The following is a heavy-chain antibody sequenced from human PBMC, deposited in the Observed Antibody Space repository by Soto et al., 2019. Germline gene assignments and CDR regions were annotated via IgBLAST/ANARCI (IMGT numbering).Heavy chain of an antibody. CDR1: GFTFSSYG. J-gene: IGHJ3*01. Sequence: GGSLRLSCAAYGFTFSSYGMHWVRQAPGKGLEWVAVISYDGSNKYYADSVKGRFTISRDNSKNTLYLQMNSLRAEDTAVYYCAKSPGGYYSFDLWGQGTMVTVSS. V-gene: IGHV3-30*18. CDR3: AKSPGGYYSFDL. CDR2: ISYDGSNK. D-gene: IGHD3-3*01.